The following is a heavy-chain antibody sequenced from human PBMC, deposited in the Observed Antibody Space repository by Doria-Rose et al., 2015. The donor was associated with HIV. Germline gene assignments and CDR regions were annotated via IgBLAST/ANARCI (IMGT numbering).Heavy chain of an antibody. CDR3: ARLGGAYGDREHFDY. Sequence: QLVQSGAEVKKPGESLKISCKGSGFIFSTYWIGWVRQMPGRGLEWMGVIYFGGSDTRYSPSFQGQVTISGDKSIGTAYLQWNNLKASDTAIYFCARLGGAYGDREHFDYWGQGTLVTVSS. V-gene: IGHV5-51*01. CDR2: IYFGGSDT. CDR1: GFIFSTYW. D-gene: IGHD4-17*01. J-gene: IGHJ4*02.